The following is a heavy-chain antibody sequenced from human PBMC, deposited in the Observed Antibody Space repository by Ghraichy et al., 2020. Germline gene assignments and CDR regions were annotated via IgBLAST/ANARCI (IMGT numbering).Heavy chain of an antibody. Sequence: SETLSLTCTVSGGSISNYYWSWIRQPPGKGLEWIGYIYYSGSTNYNPSLQSRVAISLDTSGNQFSLKLSSMTAADTAVYYCAREPRGYYGSDTYYPYYFDSWGQGILVTVSS. CDR1: GGSISNYY. J-gene: IGHJ4*02. CDR2: IYYSGST. V-gene: IGHV4-59*01. CDR3: AREPRGYYGSDTYYPYYFDS. D-gene: IGHD3-10*01.